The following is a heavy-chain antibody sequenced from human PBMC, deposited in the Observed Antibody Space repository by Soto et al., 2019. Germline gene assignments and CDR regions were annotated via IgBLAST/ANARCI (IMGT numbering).Heavy chain of an antibody. Sequence: QVQLVQSGAEVKKPGSSVKVSCKASGGTFSSYAISWVRQAPGQGLEWMGGIIPIFGTANYAQKFQGRVTITADESTSTAYMELSSLRSEDTAVYYCARTRGITVVVVAATYYYYGMDVWGQGTTVTVSS. J-gene: IGHJ6*02. CDR2: IIPIFGTA. CDR1: GGTFSSYA. V-gene: IGHV1-69*01. D-gene: IGHD2-15*01. CDR3: ARTRGITVVVVAATYYYYGMDV.